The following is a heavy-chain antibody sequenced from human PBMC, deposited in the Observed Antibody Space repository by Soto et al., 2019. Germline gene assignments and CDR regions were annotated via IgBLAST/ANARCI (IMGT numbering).Heavy chain of an antibody. D-gene: IGHD2-2*01. J-gene: IGHJ6*02. CDR2: IIPIFGTA. CDR1: GGTFSSYA. Sequence: ASVKVSCKASGGTFSSYAISWVRQAPGQGLEWMGGIIPIFGTANYAQKFQGRVTITADESTSTAYMELGSLRSEDTAVYYCARARAGCSSTSCYAEVVGYYYGMDVWGQGTTVTVSS. V-gene: IGHV1-69*13. CDR3: ARARAGCSSTSCYAEVVGYYYGMDV.